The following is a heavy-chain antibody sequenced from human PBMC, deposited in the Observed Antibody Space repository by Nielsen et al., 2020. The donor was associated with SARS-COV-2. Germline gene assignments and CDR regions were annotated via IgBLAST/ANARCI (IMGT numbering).Heavy chain of an antibody. V-gene: IGHV1-69*13. D-gene: IGHD1-26*01. Sequence: SVKVSCKASGGTFSSYAISWVRQAPGQGLEWMGGIIPIFGTANYAQKFQGRVTITADESTSTAYMELSSLRSEDTAVYYCARDLGVGAWRKDYYGMDVWGQGTTVTV. CDR1: GGTFSSYA. CDR3: ARDLGVGAWRKDYYGMDV. J-gene: IGHJ6*02. CDR2: IIPIFGTA.